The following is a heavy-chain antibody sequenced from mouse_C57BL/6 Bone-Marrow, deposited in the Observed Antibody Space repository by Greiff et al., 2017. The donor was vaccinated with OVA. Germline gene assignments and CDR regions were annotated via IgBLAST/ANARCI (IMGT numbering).Heavy chain of an antibody. CDR2: INPDNGGT. Sequence: EVQLQQSGPELVKPGASVKLSCKASGYTFTDYYMNWVKQSPGKSLEWIGDINPDNGGTSYNQKFKGKATLTVDKSSSTAYMELRSLTSEDAAVYYCASPPAYWGQGTTLTVSS. CDR3: ASPPAY. CDR1: GYTFTDYY. V-gene: IGHV1-26*01. J-gene: IGHJ2*01.